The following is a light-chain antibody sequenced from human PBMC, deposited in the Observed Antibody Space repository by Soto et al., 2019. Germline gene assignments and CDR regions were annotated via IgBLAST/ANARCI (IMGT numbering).Light chain of an antibody. CDR2: GAS. J-gene: IGKJ2*01. V-gene: IGKV3-15*01. CDR1: QSVSSN. CDR3: QKYNSWPPVYT. Sequence: EIVMTQSPATLSVSPGERATLSCRASQSVSSNYLAWYQQKPGQAPRLLIYGASTRATGVPARFSGSGSGTEFTLTITSLQSEDFAVYYCQKYNSWPPVYTFGQGTKLEI.